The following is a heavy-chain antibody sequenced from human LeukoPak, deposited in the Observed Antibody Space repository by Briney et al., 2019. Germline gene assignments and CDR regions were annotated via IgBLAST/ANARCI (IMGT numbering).Heavy chain of an antibody. V-gene: IGHV4-30-4*01. J-gene: IGHJ5*02. CDR3: ARGLWFGEYNWFDP. CDR2: IYYSGST. Sequence: SETLSLTCTVSGGSISSGDYYWSWSRQPPGEGLVWIGYIYYSGSTYYNPSLKSRVTISVDTSKNKFPLKLSSVTAADTAVYYCARGLWFGEYNWFDPWGQGTLVTVSS. CDR1: GGSISSGDYY. D-gene: IGHD3-10*01.